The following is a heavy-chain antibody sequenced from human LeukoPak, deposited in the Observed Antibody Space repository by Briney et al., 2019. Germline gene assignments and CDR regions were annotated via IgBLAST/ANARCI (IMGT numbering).Heavy chain of an antibody. CDR3: ARQTRKNITMVRGVYFDY. J-gene: IGHJ4*02. CDR2: INHSGST. D-gene: IGHD3-10*01. Sequence: SETLSLTCAVYGGSFSGYYWSWIRQPPGKGLEWIGEINHSGSTNYNPSLKSRVTISVDTSKNQFSLKLSSVTAADTAVYYCARQTRKNITMVRGVYFDYWGQGTLVTVSS. V-gene: IGHV4-34*01. CDR1: GGSFSGYY.